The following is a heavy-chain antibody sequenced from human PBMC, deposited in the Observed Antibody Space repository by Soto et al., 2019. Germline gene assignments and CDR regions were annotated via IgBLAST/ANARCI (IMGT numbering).Heavy chain of an antibody. CDR1: GGSISSGGYS. V-gene: IGHV4-30-2*01. J-gene: IGHJ6*02. CDR2: IYHSGST. D-gene: IGHD3-10*01. Sequence: QLQLQESGSGLVKPSQTLSLTCAVSGGSISSGGYSWSWIRQPPGKGLEWIGYIYHSGSTYYNPSLSSGVTTAVDRSKNQFSLKRSSGTAVDTAVYYCARDSGPMVRGARLCGMDVWGQGTTVTVSS. CDR3: ARDSGPMVRGARLCGMDV.